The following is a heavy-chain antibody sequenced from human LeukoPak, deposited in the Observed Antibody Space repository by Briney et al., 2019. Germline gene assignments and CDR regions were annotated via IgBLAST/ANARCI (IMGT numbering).Heavy chain of an antibody. V-gene: IGHV3-33*01. J-gene: IGHJ4*02. CDR3: ARERGEYSYGLGKYFDY. D-gene: IGHD5-18*01. CDR1: GFTFSSYG. CDR2: IWYDGSNK. Sequence: GGSLRLSCAASGFTFSSYGMLWVRQAPGKGLEWVAVIWYDGSNKYYADSVKGRFTISRDNSKNTLYLQMNSLRAEDTAVYYCARERGEYSYGLGKYFDYWGQGTLVTVSS.